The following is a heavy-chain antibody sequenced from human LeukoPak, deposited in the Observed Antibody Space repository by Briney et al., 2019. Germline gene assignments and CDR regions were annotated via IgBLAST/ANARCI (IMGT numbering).Heavy chain of an antibody. Sequence: SETLSLTCTVSGGSISSYYWSWIRQPAGKGLEWIGRIYTSGSTNYNPSLKSRVTMSVDTSKNQFSLKLSSVTAADTAVYYCARLEYYYDSSGYYFDYWGQGTLVTVSS. D-gene: IGHD3-22*01. CDR3: ARLEYYYDSSGYYFDY. J-gene: IGHJ4*02. V-gene: IGHV4-4*07. CDR1: GGSISSYY. CDR2: IYTSGST.